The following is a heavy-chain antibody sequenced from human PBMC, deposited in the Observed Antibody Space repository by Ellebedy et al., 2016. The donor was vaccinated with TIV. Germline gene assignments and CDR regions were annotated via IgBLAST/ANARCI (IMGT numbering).Heavy chain of an antibody. J-gene: IGHJ4*02. CDR1: GGSISSGGYY. D-gene: IGHD2/OR15-2a*01. CDR2: IYYSGST. V-gene: IGHV4-31*03. Sequence: SETLSLXCTVSGGSISSGGYYWSWIRQHPGKGLEWIGYIYYSGSTYYNPSLKSRVTISRDTSKNQFSLNLTSVTAADTAVYYCARGISPMGIYFFDHWGQGTLVTVSS. CDR3: ARGISPMGIYFFDH.